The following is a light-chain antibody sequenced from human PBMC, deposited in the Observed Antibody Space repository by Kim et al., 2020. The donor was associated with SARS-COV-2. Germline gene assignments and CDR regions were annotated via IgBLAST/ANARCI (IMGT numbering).Light chain of an antibody. Sequence: GQSVTISCPGSSSNTGNNHVSRSHQLPGTTPQLLMYRNNLRPSGVPDRFSGSKSGTSASLAISGLRSEDEADYYCAAWDDSLSGRVFGGGTQLTVL. CDR3: AAWDDSLSGRV. J-gene: IGLJ3*02. CDR2: RNN. CDR1: SSNTGNNH. V-gene: IGLV1-47*01.